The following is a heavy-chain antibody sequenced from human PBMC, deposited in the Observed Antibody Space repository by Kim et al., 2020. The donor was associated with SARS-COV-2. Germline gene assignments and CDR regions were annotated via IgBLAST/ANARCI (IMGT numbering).Heavy chain of an antibody. Sequence: SETLSLTCAVYGGSFSGYYWSWIRQPPGKGLEWIGEINHSGSTNYNPSLKSRVTISVDTSKNQFSLKLSSVTAADTAVYYCARGPGSSWYVISYYYYYGMDVWGQGTTVTVSS. J-gene: IGHJ6*02. CDR2: INHSGST. CDR3: ARGPGSSWYVISYYYYYGMDV. V-gene: IGHV4-34*01. D-gene: IGHD6-13*01. CDR1: GGSFSGYY.